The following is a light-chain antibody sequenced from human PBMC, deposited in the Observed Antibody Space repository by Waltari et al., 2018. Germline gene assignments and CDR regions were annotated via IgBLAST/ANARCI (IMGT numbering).Light chain of an antibody. CDR2: GNT. CDR1: SSNIGAGFE. CDR3: QSYDGSLSGSRV. J-gene: IGLJ3*02. Sequence: QSVLTQPPSVSGAPGQRVTISCTGSSSNIGAGFEVPWYQQLPRTAPKLLIYGNTNRPSGVPDRFSGSKSGTSASLAITGLQAEDEADYYCQSYDGSLSGSRVFGGGTKVTVL. V-gene: IGLV1-40*01.